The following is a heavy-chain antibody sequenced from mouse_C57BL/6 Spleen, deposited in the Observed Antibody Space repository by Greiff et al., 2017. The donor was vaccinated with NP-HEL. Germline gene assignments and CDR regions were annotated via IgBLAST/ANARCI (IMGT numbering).Heavy chain of an antibody. CDR1: GFSFNTYA. D-gene: IGHD2-3*01. Sequence: EVQLVESGGGLVQPKGSLKLSCAASGFSFNTYAMNWVRQAPGKGLEWVARIRSKSNNYATYYADSVKDRFTISRDDSESMLYLQMNNLKTEDTAMYYCVRHAYDPYYAMDYWGQGTSVTVSS. CDR2: IRSKSNNYAT. V-gene: IGHV10-1*01. J-gene: IGHJ4*01. CDR3: VRHAYDPYYAMDY.